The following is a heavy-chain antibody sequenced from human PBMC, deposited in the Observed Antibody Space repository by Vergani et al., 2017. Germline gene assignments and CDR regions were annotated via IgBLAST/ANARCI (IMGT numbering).Heavy chain of an antibody. CDR3: ATPQTVTTGGMEV. D-gene: IGHD4-17*01. Sequence: EVQLVQSGAEVKKPGATMKISCKVSGYTFTDHYMHWVKQAPGKGLGWMGLVDPEDGETIYADKFKGRVTIAADTSTDTAHLELSSLRSEDTAVYYCATPQTVTTGGMEVWGQGTTVIVSS. CDR2: VDPEDGET. CDR1: GYTFTDHY. J-gene: IGHJ6*02. V-gene: IGHV1-69-2*01.